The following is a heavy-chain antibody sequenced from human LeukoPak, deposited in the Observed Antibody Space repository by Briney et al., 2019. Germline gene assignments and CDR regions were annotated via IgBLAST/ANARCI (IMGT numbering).Heavy chain of an antibody. CDR1: GFSLSTSGVG. CDR2: IYWDDDK. CDR3: AHLIHYYDSSGYSDY. D-gene: IGHD3-22*01. J-gene: IGHJ4*02. Sequence: SGPTLVKPTQTLTLTCTFSGFSLSTSGVGVGWIRQPPGKALEWLALIYWDDDKRYSPSLKSRPTITKDTSKNQVVLTMTNMDPVDTATYYCAHLIHYYDSSGYSDYWGQGTLVTVSS. V-gene: IGHV2-5*02.